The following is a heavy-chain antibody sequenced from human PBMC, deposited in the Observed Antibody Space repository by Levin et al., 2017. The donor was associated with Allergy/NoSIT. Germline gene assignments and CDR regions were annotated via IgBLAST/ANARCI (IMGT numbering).Heavy chain of an antibody. V-gene: IGHV3-33*01. J-gene: IGHJ4*02. CDR1: GFNFSDYG. D-gene: IGHD2-15*01. CDR2: IWFDGSSK. CDR3: ARNAYCSGDTCYRTFDF. Sequence: GESLKISCVASGFNFSDYGMNWVRQAPGRGLEWVAVIWFDGSSKYYTDSVKGRFTISRDNSKNELFLRMDSLRADDTAVYYCARNAYCSGDTCYRTFDFWGQGSLVTVSP.